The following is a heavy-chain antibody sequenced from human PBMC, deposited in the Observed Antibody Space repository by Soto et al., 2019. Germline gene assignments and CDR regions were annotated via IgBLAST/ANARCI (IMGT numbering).Heavy chain of an antibody. CDR3: ARELPQRQGRNMDV. D-gene: IGHD1-1*01. CDR1: GGSISSYY. V-gene: IGHV4-59*12. CDR2: VYFSGST. Sequence: SETLSLTCTISGGSISSYYWSWIRQTPGKGLEWIGYVYFSGSTNYNPSLKSRVSMSVDTSKNQFSLNLSSVTAADTAVYYCARELPQRQGRNMDVWGQGTTVTVSS. J-gene: IGHJ6*02.